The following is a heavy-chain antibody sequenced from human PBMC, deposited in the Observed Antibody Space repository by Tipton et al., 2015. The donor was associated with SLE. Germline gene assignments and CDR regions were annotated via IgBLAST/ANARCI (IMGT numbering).Heavy chain of an antibody. CDR1: GFTFSNYA. CDR2: ISGSGGST. J-gene: IGHJ6*02. Sequence: QLVQSGGGLVQPGGSLRLSCAASGFTFSNYAMNWVRQAPGKGLEWVSGISGSGGSTYFADSVTGRFTISRDNSKNTLYLQMNTLRAEDTALYYCASSGITGTTSGGLDVWGQGTTVTVSS. V-gene: IGHV3-23*04. CDR3: ASSGITGTTSGGLDV. D-gene: IGHD1-7*01.